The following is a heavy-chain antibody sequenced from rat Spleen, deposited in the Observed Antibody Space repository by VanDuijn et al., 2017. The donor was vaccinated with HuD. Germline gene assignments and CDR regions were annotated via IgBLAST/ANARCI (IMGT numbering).Heavy chain of an antibody. CDR1: GFTFNNYW. CDR3: ARHHYDGYYHGPVFGIMDA. D-gene: IGHD1-12*03. J-gene: IGHJ4*01. CDR2: ITNTGGGT. Sequence: EVQLVESGGGLVQPGRSLKLSCVASGFTFNNYWMTWIRQAPGKGLEWVASITNTGGGTYCPDSVKGRFTISRDNAKSTLYLQMDSLRSEDTASYYCARHHYDGYYHGPVFGIMDAWGQGASVTVSS. V-gene: IGHV5-31*01.